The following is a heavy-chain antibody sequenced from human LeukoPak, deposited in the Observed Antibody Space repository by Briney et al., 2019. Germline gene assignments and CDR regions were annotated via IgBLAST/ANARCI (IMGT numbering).Heavy chain of an antibody. CDR2: IIPISGTA. Sequence: GASVKVSCKASGGTFSSYAISWVRQAPGQGLEWMGGIIPISGTANYAQKFQGRVTITADESTSTAYMELSSLRSEDTAVYYCASSYGSGPPYYYYYMDVWGKGTTVTISS. J-gene: IGHJ6*03. D-gene: IGHD3-10*01. V-gene: IGHV1-69*13. CDR1: GGTFSSYA. CDR3: ASSYGSGPPYYYYYMDV.